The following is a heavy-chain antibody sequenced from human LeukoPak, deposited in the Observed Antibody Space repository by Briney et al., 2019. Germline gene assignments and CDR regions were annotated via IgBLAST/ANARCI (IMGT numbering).Heavy chain of an antibody. CDR2: INLNSGGT. CDR3: ARLYSMSSIYFDY. CDR1: GYTFPGYY. Sequence: ASVKVSCKASGYTFPGYYMHWVRQAPGQGLEWMGWINLNSGGTNYAQKFQGRVTMTRDTSISTAYMELSKLESGDTGVHYCARLYSMSSIYFDYWGQGTLVTVSS. V-gene: IGHV1-2*02. D-gene: IGHD6-6*01. J-gene: IGHJ4*02.